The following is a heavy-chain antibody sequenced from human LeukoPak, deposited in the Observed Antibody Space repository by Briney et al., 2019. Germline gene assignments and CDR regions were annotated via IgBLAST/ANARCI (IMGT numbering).Heavy chain of an antibody. V-gene: IGHV3-21*01. Sequence: GGSLRLSCAASGFTFSSYSMNWVRQAPGKGLEWVSSISTSSIYIYYADSVKGRFTISRDNAKNSLYLQMNSLRAEDTAVYYCARGQDTVITSRDDFDIWGQGTMVTVSS. CDR2: ISTSSIYI. CDR3: ARGQDTVITSRDDFDI. J-gene: IGHJ3*02. D-gene: IGHD4-23*01. CDR1: GFTFSSYS.